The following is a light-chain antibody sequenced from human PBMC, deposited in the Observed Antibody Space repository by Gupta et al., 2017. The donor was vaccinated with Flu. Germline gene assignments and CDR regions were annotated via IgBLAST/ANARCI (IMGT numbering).Light chain of an antibody. V-gene: IGKV1-27*01. CDR2: AAS. J-gene: IGKJ2*01. CDR3: QKYNSAPNT. Sequence: GDRVTITCRASQGISNYLAWYQQKPGKVPKLLIYAASTLQSGVPSRFIGSGSGTDFTLTISSLQPEDVATYYCQKYNSAPNTFGQGTKLEI. CDR1: QGISNY.